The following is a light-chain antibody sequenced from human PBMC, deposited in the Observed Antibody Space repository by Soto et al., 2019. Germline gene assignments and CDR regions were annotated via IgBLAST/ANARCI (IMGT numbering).Light chain of an antibody. J-gene: IGLJ2*01. CDR2: EVS. Sequence: QSALTRPPSASGSPGQSVTISCTGTSSDVGGYNCVSWYQQHPGKAPKLMIYEVSKRPSGVPDRFSGSKSGNTASLTVSGLQAEDEADYYCSSYAGSNIPVVFGGGTKPPS. CDR3: SSYAGSNIPVV. V-gene: IGLV2-8*01. CDR1: SSDVGGYNC.